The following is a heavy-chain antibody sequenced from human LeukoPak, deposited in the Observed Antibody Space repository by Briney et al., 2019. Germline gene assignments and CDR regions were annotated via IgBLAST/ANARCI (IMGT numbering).Heavy chain of an antibody. V-gene: IGHV4-59*11. CDR3: ARGKQSGYYSY. CDR1: GGYISSHY. J-gene: IGHJ4*02. CDR2: IYYSGST. D-gene: IGHD3-3*01. Sequence: PSETLSLTCTVSGGYISSHYCSWLRQPPGKGLEWIGYIYYSGSTNYNPSLKSRVTISVDTSKNQFSLKLSSVTAADTAVYYCARGKQSGYYSYWGQGTLVTVSS.